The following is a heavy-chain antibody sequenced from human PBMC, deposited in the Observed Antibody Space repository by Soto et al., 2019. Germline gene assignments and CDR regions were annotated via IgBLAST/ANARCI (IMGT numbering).Heavy chain of an antibody. D-gene: IGHD3-3*01. CDR3: ARGRFLEWLRNYYYYGMDV. Sequence: ASVKVSCKASGYTFTSYYMHWVRQAPGQGLEWMGIINPSGGSTSYAQKFQGRVTMTRDTSTSTVYMGLSSLRSEDTAVYYCARGRFLEWLRNYYYYGMDVWGQGTTVTVSS. CDR1: GYTFTSYY. V-gene: IGHV1-46*01. CDR2: INPSGGST. J-gene: IGHJ6*02.